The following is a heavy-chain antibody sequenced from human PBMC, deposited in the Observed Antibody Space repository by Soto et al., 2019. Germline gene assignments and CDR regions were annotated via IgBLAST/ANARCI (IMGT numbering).Heavy chain of an antibody. CDR1: GGTFSSYA. J-gene: IGHJ4*02. CDR2: IIPIFGTA. V-gene: IGHV1-69*13. Sequence: GASVKVSCKASGGTFSSYAISWVRQAPGQGLEWMGGIIPIFGTANYAQKFQGRVTITADESTSTAYMELSSLRSEDTAVYYCARVTMVRDSYYFDYWGQGTLVTVSS. CDR3: ARVTMVRDSYYFDY. D-gene: IGHD3-10*01.